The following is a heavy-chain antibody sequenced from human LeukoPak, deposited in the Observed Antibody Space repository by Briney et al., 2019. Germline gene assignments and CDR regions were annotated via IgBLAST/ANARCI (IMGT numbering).Heavy chain of an antibody. CDR3: ARDRSNYYLDV. CDR1: GFTFSSYG. CDR2: ISGSGGST. J-gene: IGHJ6*03. D-gene: IGHD5-24*01. V-gene: IGHV3-23*01. Sequence: GGTLRLSCAASGFTFSSYGMSWVRQAPGKGLEWASAISGSGGSTYYADSVKGRFTISRDTSKNTLYLQMNSLRGEDTAVYYCARDRSNYYLDVWGRGTTVTISS.